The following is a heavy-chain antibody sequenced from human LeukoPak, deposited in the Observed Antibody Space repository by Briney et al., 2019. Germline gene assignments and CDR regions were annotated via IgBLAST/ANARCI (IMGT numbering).Heavy chain of an antibody. CDR3: AGSLGYCTSNVCYLKY. D-gene: IGHD2-8*01. CDR1: GYTFTGYY. Sequence: ASVKLSCKTSGYTFTGYYIHWVRQAPGQGLEWMGWISAQHGQTEYAPNSQDRVTMTTDTYTNTAYMELRSLRSDDTAVYYCAGSLGYCTSNVCYLKYWGQGTLVTVSS. J-gene: IGHJ4*02. V-gene: IGHV1-18*04. CDR2: ISAQHGQT.